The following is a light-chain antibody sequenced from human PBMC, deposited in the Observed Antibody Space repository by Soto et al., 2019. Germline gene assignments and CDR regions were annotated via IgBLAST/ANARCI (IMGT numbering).Light chain of an antibody. CDR1: QTISSH. V-gene: IGKV1-39*01. CDR2: AAS. CDR3: QQSYTTPIT. Sequence: DVRVTQSPATLSASVGDRVTITCRASQTISSHLNWYQQKPGKAPNLLVYAASSLQSGVPSRFTGSGSGTDFTLTISSLQPEDFATYFCQQSYTTPITFGQGTRLEIK. J-gene: IGKJ5*01.